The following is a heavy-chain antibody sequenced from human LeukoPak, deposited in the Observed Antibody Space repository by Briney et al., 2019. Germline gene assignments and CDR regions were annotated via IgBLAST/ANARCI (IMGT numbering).Heavy chain of an antibody. D-gene: IGHD5-18*01. V-gene: IGHV1-69*04. Sequence: ASVKVSCKASGGTFSSYAISWVRQAPGEGLEWMGRIIPILGIANYAQKFQGRVTITADKSTSTAYMELSSLRSEDTAVYYCAREGYTAMVNAFDIWGQGTMVTVSS. CDR2: IIPILGIA. CDR3: AREGYTAMVNAFDI. CDR1: GGTFSSYA. J-gene: IGHJ3*02.